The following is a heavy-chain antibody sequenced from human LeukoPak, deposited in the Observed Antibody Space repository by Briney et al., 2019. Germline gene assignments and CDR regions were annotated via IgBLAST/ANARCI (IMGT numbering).Heavy chain of an antibody. D-gene: IGHD6-13*01. V-gene: IGHV4-59*01. CDR3: ARQPSSWFTSFDS. CDR1: GASIRHYY. Sequence: PSETLSLTCTVSGASIRHYYWSWIRQPPGKGLEWIAYIYYSGSTNYNPSLKSRVTISVDTSKNQFSLKLSSVTAADTAVYYCARQPSSWFTSFDSWGQGTLVTVSS. CDR2: IYYSGST. J-gene: IGHJ4*02.